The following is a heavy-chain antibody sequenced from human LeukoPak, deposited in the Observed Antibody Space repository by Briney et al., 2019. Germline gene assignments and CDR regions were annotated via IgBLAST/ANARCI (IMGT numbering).Heavy chain of an antibody. CDR3: ARLITGSYYYDSSGYLDY. CDR2: INPSGGST. D-gene: IGHD3-22*01. V-gene: IGHV1-46*01. CDR1: GYTFTHYY. J-gene: IGHJ4*02. Sequence: ASVTVSYKASGYTFTHYYMHWVRQAPGQGLEWVGIINPSGGSTSYAQKFQGRVTMTRDTSTSTVYMELSSLRSEDTAVYYCARLITGSYYYDSSGYLDYWGQGTLVTVSS.